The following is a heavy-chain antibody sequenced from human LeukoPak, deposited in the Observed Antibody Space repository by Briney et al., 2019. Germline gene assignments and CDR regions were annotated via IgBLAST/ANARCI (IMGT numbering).Heavy chain of an antibody. CDR1: GDSISSGRYY. V-gene: IGHV4-61*02. CDR2: IYTSGKT. J-gene: IGHJ2*01. D-gene: IGHD6-19*01. Sequence: SETLSLTCTVSGDSISSGRYYWSWVRQPAGKELEWIGRIYTSGKTDYNPYTPSLKSRVTVSLDTSKNQLSLFLTSVTAADTAMYYCARPGRGDSSGWPGDPGKSHYWYFDLWGRGTLVTVSS. CDR3: ARPGRGDSSGWPGDPGKSHYWYFDL.